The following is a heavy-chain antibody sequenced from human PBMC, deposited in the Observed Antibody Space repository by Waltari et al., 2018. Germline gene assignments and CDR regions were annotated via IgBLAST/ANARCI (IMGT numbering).Heavy chain of an antibody. CDR2: VDPEDGET. CDR3: APMAVTKYYYFDY. Sequence: EVQLVQSGAEVKKPGATVKISCKASGYTFTDYYMHWVQPAPGKGLEWMGRVDPEDGETIYAEKFQGRVTITADTSTDTAYMELSSLRSEDTAVYYCAPMAVTKYYYFDYWGQGTLVTVSS. J-gene: IGHJ4*02. CDR1: GYTFTDYY. D-gene: IGHD4-17*01. V-gene: IGHV1-69-2*01.